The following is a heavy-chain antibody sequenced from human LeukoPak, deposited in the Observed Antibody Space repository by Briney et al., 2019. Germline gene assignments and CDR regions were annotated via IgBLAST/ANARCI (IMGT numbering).Heavy chain of an antibody. CDR1: GGSISSYY. CDR3: AREREYCSGGSCYSYFDY. CDR2: IYYSGST. Sequence: SETLSLTCTVSGGSISSYYWSWIRQPPGKGPEWIGYIYYSGSTNYNPSLKSRLTISVDTSKNQFSLKLSSVTAADTAVYYCAREREYCSGGSCYSYFDYWGQGTLVTVSS. J-gene: IGHJ4*02. D-gene: IGHD2-15*01. V-gene: IGHV4-59*01.